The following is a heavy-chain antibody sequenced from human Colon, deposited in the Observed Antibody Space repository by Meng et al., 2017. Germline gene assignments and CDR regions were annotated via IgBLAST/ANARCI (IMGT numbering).Heavy chain of an antibody. D-gene: IGHD1-26*01. CDR3: ARDHMGSLDY. J-gene: IGHJ4*02. CDR1: GGSVSSAGYQ. Sequence: VQCQGSGPGLVGPSETLSLLCSVSGGSVSSAGYQWSWIRQPPGKGLEWIGYASTNYNPSLKSRVTISVDTSKNQFSLRLTSVTAADTAVYYCARDHMGSLDYWGQGILVTVSS. CDR2: AST. V-gene: IGHV4-61*08.